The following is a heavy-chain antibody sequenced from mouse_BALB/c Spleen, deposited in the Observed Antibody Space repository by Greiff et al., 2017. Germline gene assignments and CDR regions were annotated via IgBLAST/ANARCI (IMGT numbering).Heavy chain of an antibody. CDR2: ISSGGSYT. CDR1: GFTFSSYG. D-gene: IGHD2-3*01. V-gene: IGHV5-6*02. J-gene: IGHJ3*01. Sequence: DVKLVESGGDLVKPGGSLKLSCAASGFTFSSYGMSWVRQTPDKRLEWVATISSGGSYTYYPDSVKGRFTISRDNAKNTLYLQMSSLKSEDTAMYYSARTDDPCAYWGQGTLVTVSA. CDR3: ARTDDPCAY.